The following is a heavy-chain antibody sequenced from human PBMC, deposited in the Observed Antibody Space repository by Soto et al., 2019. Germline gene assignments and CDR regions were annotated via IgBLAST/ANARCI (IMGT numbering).Heavy chain of an antibody. CDR2: IANSEGAT. V-gene: IGHV3-23*01. J-gene: IGHJ1*01. CDR1: GFTFSNYA. Sequence: EVQLWESGGGLVQPGGSLRLSCAASGFTFSNYAMGWVRQAQGKGLEWVSNIANSEGATYYADSVKGRFTISRDNSKNMLHLQMNSLRAEDTAIYSCVKTLSGNWNFHHWGQGTLVTVSS. CDR3: VKTLSGNWNFHH. D-gene: IGHD1-1*01.